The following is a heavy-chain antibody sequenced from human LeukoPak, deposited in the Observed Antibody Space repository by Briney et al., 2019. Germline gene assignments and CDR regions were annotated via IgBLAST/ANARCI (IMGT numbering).Heavy chain of an antibody. J-gene: IGHJ4*02. Sequence: GGSLRLSCAASGFTFSSYAMSWVRQAPGKGLEWVSAIGGSGGSTYYADSVKGRFTISRDNSKNTLYLQMNSLRAEDTAVYYCAKAKPHCSGGSCPLYFDYWGQGTLVTVSS. CDR1: GFTFSSYA. V-gene: IGHV3-23*01. CDR2: IGGSGGST. CDR3: AKAKPHCSGGSCPLYFDY. D-gene: IGHD2-15*01.